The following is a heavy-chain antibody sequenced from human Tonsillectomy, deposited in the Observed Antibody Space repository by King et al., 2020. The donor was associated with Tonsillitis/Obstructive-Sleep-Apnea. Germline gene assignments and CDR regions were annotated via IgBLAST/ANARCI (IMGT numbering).Heavy chain of an antibody. D-gene: IGHD6-19*01. V-gene: IGHV3-7*04. CDR3: ARDSCWFRFDY. CDR2: INEDGGQK. Sequence: VQLVESGGGLVQTGGSLRLSCVGSGLTLSTHWMSWVRQAPGKGLEWVAKINEDGGQKDYVDSVKGRFTISRDNAKNSLYLQMNSLRVEDTAMYFCARDSCWFRFDYRGQGTLVTAPS. CDR1: GLTLSTHW. J-gene: IGHJ4*02.